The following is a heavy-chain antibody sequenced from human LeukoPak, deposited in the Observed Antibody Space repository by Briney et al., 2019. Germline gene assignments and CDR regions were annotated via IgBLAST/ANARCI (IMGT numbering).Heavy chain of an antibody. V-gene: IGHV3-23*01. CDR3: AKESGGILII. J-gene: IGHJ4*02. D-gene: IGHD3-9*01. CDR1: GFTVSSNY. CDR2: ISGSGGST. Sequence: GGSLRLSCAASGFTVSSNYMSWVRQAPGKGLEWVSAISGSGGSTYYADSVKGRFTISRDNSKNTLYLQMNSLRAEDTAVCYCAKESGGILIIWGQGTLVTVSS.